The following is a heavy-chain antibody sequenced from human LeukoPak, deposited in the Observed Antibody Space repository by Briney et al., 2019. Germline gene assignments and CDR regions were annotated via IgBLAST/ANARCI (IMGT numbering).Heavy chain of an antibody. Sequence: PGGSLRLSCAAAGFTFSSYWMSWVRQAPGKGLEWVANIKQDGSEKYYVDSVKGRFTISRDNAKNSLYLQMNSLRAEDTAVYYCARARGYCSGGSCYYYGMDVWDQGTTVTVSS. CDR2: IKQDGSEK. CDR1: GFTFSSYW. D-gene: IGHD2-15*01. CDR3: ARARGYCSGGSCYYYGMDV. J-gene: IGHJ6*02. V-gene: IGHV3-7*01.